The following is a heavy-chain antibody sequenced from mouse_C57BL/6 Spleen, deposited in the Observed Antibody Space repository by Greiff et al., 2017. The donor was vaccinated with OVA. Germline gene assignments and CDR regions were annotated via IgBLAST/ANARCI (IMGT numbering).Heavy chain of an antibody. J-gene: IGHJ1*03. CDR3: ASSYYSNYARYFDV. Sequence: QVQLQQSGAELVMPGASVKLSCKASGYTFTSYWMHWVKQRPGQGLEWIGEIDPSDSYTNYNQKFKGKSTLTVDKSSSTAYMQLSSLTSEDSAVYYCASSYYSNYARYFDVWGTGTTVTVSS. CDR2: IDPSDSYT. D-gene: IGHD2-5*01. CDR1: GYTFTSYW. V-gene: IGHV1-69*01.